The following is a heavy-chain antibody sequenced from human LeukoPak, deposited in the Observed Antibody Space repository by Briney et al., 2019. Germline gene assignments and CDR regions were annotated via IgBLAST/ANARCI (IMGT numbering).Heavy chain of an antibody. Sequence: SETLSLTCAVYGGSFSGYYWSWIRQPPGKGLEWIGEINHSGSTNYNPSLKSRVTISVDTSKNQFSLKLSSVTAADTAVYYCARQGSPHYYYYMDVWGKGTTVTVSS. CDR2: INHSGST. J-gene: IGHJ6*03. V-gene: IGHV4-34*01. CDR1: GGSFSGYY. CDR3: ARQGSPHYYYYMDV.